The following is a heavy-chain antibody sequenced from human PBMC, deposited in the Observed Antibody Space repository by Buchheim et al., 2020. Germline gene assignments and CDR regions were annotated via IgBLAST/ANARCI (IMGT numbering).Heavy chain of an antibody. J-gene: IGHJ6*02. V-gene: IGHV3-7*01. D-gene: IGHD4-11*01. CDR2: IKQDGSEK. CDR1: GFTFSSYW. Sequence: EVQLVESGGGLVQPGGSLRLSCAASGFTFSSYWMSWVRQAPGKGLEWVANIKQDGSEKYYVDSVKGRFTISRDNAKNSLYLQMNSLRAEDTAVYYCARDHFGSTVTTLKNVYYYYGMDVWGQGTT. CDR3: ARDHFGSTVTTLKNVYYYYGMDV.